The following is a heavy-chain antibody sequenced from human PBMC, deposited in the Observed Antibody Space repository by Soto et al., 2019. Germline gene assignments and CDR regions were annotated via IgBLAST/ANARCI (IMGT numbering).Heavy chain of an antibody. Sequence: QVQLVQSGAGVKKPGSSVKVSCKASGGTFSSYAISWVRQAPGQGLEWMGGIIPIFGTANYAQKFQGRVTITADESTSTAYMELSSLRSEDTAVYYCARDGGYCSGGSCYSRWYYFDYWGQGTLVTVSS. CDR2: IIPIFGTA. CDR1: GGTFSSYA. CDR3: ARDGGYCSGGSCYSRWYYFDY. J-gene: IGHJ4*02. D-gene: IGHD2-15*01. V-gene: IGHV1-69*01.